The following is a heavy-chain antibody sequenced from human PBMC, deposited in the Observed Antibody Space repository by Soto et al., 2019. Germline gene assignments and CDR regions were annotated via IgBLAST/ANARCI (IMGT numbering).Heavy chain of an antibody. Sequence: PSETLSLTCTVSGGSVSSSSYYWGWIRQPPGKGLEWIGTMYYSGSTHYNPSLKSRVTKSVDTSKNQFSLKLESVTAADTAVYYCVGGSGYYPVEYWGQGTLVTVSS. J-gene: IGHJ4*02. CDR1: GGSVSSSSYY. V-gene: IGHV4-39*01. CDR2: MYYSGST. CDR3: VGGSGYYPVEY. D-gene: IGHD3-3*01.